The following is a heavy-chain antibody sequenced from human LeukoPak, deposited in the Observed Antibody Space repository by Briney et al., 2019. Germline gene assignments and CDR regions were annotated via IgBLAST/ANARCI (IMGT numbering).Heavy chain of an antibody. CDR3: ARQTTYYYASSGYSPPDS. D-gene: IGHD3-22*01. J-gene: IGHJ4*02. V-gene: IGHV5-51*01. Sequence: PGEPLQISCKGSGYSFTSYWIGWVRQMPGKGLEWMGISYPGDFDTGASPSFQGQVTISADKSISTAYLQCSSMKASDTAMYSCARQTTYYYASSGYSPPDSWGQGTLVTVSS. CDR1: GYSFTSYW. CDR2: SYPGDFDT.